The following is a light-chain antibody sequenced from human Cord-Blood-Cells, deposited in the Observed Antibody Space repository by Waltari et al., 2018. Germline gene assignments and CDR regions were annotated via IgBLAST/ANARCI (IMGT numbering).Light chain of an antibody. CDR1: QSVSSN. Sequence: IVMTQHPATLSVSPGERATLSCRASQSVSSNLAWYQQKPGQAPRLLIYGASSRATGIPARCSGSGSGTEFTLTISSLQSEYFAVYYCQQYNNWPRTFGQGTKVEIK. V-gene: IGKV3-15*01. CDR2: GAS. J-gene: IGKJ1*01. CDR3: QQYNNWPRT.